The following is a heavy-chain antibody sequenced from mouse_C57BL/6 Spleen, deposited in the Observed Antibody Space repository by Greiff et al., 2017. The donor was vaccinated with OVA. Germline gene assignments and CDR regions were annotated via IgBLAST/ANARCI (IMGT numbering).Heavy chain of an antibody. Sequence: ESGAELVRPGASVTLSCKASGYTFTDYEMHWVKQTPVHGLEWIGAIDPETGGTAYNQKFKGKAILTADKSSSTAYMELRSLTSEDSAVYYCTRGSFGYGKGYYAMDYWGQGTSVTVSS. D-gene: IGHD2-1*01. CDR1: GYTFTDYE. CDR3: TRGSFGYGKGYYAMDY. V-gene: IGHV1-15*01. J-gene: IGHJ4*01. CDR2: IDPETGGT.